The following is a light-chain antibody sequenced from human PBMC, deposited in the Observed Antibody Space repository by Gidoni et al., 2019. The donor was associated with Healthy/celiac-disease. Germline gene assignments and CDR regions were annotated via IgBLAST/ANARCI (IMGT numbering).Light chain of an antibody. CDR3: QQYNSYPLT. CDR2: KSS. CDR1: QSISSW. Sequence: DIQMTQSPSTRSASVGDRVTITCRASQSISSWLAWYQQKPGKAPKLLIYKSSSLESGVPSRFSGSGSGTEFTLTISSLQPDDFATYYCQQYNSYPLTFGGGTKVEIK. J-gene: IGKJ4*01. V-gene: IGKV1-5*03.